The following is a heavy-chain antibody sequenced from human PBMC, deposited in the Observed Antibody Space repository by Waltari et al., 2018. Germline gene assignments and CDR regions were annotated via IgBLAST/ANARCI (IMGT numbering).Heavy chain of an antibody. CDR2: IGSSSSFM. CDR3: AREGAEQWVVEDYGMDV. Sequence: EVQLVESGGGLVKPGGSLRLSCVASGFTVSAYAMNWVRQAPGKGREWVSSIGSSSSFMDYADSVRGRFTVSRDNAKNTLYLQMDTLRAEDTAVYYCAREGAEQWVVEDYGMDVWGQGTTVTVSS. CDR1: GFTVSAYA. V-gene: IGHV3-21*02. J-gene: IGHJ6*02. D-gene: IGHD6-19*01.